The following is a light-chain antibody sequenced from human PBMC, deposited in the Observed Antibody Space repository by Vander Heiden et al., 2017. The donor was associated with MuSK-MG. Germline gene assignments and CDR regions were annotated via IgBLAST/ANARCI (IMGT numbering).Light chain of an antibody. Sequence: EIVLTQSPATLSLSPGERATLSCRASQSVSSYLAWYQQKPGQAPRLLIYDASNRATGIPARFSASGSGTDFTLTISSREPEDFAVYYCQHRSNSPGYTFGQGTKMEIK. J-gene: IGKJ2*01. V-gene: IGKV3-11*01. CDR2: DAS. CDR3: QHRSNSPGYT. CDR1: QSVSSY.